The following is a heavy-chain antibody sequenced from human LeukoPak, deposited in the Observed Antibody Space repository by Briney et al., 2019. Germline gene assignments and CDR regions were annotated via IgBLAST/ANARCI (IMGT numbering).Heavy chain of an antibody. J-gene: IGHJ5*02. CDR3: TTDEGIFPWLPENWFDP. V-gene: IGHV3-15*01. D-gene: IGHD2/OR15-2a*01. CDR1: GFTFSNAW. CDR2: IKSKTDGGTT. Sequence: PGGSLRLSCAASGFTFSNAWMSWVRQAPGKGLEWVGRIKSKTDGGTTDYAAPVKGRFTISRDDSKNTLYLQMNSLKTEDTAVYYCTTDEGIFPWLPENWFDPWGQGTLVTVSS.